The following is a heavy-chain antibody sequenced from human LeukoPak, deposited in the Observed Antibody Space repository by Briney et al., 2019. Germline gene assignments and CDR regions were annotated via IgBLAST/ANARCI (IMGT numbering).Heavy chain of an antibody. CDR2: INPNSGGT. Sequence: ASVKVSCKASGYIFTGYYIHWVRQAPGQGLEWMGWINPNSGGTKCAQKFQGWVTMTRDTSISTAYMELRSLRSDDTAVYYCARTYYYDSSGRSFDYWGQGTLVTVSS. V-gene: IGHV1-2*04. D-gene: IGHD3-22*01. J-gene: IGHJ4*02. CDR1: GYIFTGYY. CDR3: ARTYYYDSSGRSFDY.